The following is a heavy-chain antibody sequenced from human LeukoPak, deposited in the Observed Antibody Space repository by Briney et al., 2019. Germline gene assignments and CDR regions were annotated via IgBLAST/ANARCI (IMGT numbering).Heavy chain of an antibody. CDR2: IYYSGST. J-gene: IGHJ5*02. CDR3: ARLITILNWFDP. CDR1: GGSISSYY. D-gene: IGHD3-9*01. V-gene: IGHV4-59*05. Sequence: SETLSLTCTVSGGSISSYYWSWIRQPPGKGLEWIGSIYYSGSTYYNPSLKSRVTISVDTSKNQFSLKLSSVTAADTAVYYCARLITILNWFDPWGQGTLVTVSS.